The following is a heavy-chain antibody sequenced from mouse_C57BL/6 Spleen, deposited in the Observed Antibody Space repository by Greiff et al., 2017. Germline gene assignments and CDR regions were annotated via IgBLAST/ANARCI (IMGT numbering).Heavy chain of an antibody. CDR3: DRAVCYYGSNEYYFDY. D-gene: IGHD1-1*01. J-gene: IGHJ2*01. CDR2: ILPGSGST. CDR1: GYTFTGYW. Sequence: QVQLQQPGAELMKPGASVKLSCKATGYTFTGYWIEWVKQRPGHGLEWIGEILPGSGSTNYNEKFKGKATLPVDTSSNTAYMQLSSLTTEDSAISSGDRAVCYYGSNEYYFDYWGQGTTLTVSS. V-gene: IGHV1-9*01.